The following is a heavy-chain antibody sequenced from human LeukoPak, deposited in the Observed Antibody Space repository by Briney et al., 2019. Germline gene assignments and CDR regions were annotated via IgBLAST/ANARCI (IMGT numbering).Heavy chain of an antibody. CDR1: GFTFNIYS. J-gene: IGHJ4*02. D-gene: IGHD2-15*01. CDR2: IRSKTAGGTA. V-gene: IGHV3-15*01. CDR3: TTDRRW. Sequence: GGSLRLSCAASGFTFNIYSMNWVRQAPGKGLEWVGRIRSKTAGGTADYAAPVKGRFTISRDDSKNTLYLQMSSLRIEDTAVYYCTTDRRWWGQGTLVTVSS.